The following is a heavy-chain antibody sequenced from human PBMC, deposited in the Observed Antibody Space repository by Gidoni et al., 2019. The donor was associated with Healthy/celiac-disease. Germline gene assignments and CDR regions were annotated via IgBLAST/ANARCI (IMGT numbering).Heavy chain of an antibody. CDR1: GFTFGDYA. D-gene: IGHD5-12*01. V-gene: IGHV3-49*03. CDR2: IRSKAYGGTT. CDR3: TRAWLATPSGFDY. J-gene: IGHJ4*02. Sequence: EVQLVESGGGLVQPGRSLRLSCTASGFTFGDYAMSWFRQAPGKGLEWVGFIRSKAYGGTTEYAASVKGRFTISRDDSKSIAYLQMNSLKTEDTAVYYCTRAWLATPSGFDYWGQGTLVTVSS.